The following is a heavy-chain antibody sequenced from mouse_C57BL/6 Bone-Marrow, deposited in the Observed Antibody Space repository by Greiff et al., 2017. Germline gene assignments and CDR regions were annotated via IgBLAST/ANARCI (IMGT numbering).Heavy chain of an antibody. CDR1: GYTFTSYW. V-gene: IGHV1-50*01. CDR3: ARGPPGY. J-gene: IGHJ4*01. Sequence: QVQLQQSGAELVKPGASVKLSCKASGYTFTSYWMQWVKQRPGQGLEWIGEIDPSDSYTNYNQKFKGKATLTVDTSSSTAYMQLSSLTSEDSAVYYCARGPPGYWGQGTSVTGSS. CDR2: IDPSDSYT. D-gene: IGHD6-1*01.